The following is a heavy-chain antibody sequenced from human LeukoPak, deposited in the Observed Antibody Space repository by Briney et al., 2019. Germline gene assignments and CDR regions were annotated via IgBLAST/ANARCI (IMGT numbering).Heavy chain of an antibody. CDR3: ARHEPSKNGAYDI. CDR2: IYYSGST. D-gene: IGHD4-11*01. V-gene: IGHV4-59*08. Sequence: SETLSLTCTLSGGSISSYYWSWIRQPPGKGLEWIGYIYYSGSTNYNPSLKSRVTISVDTSKNQFSLKLSSVTAADTAVYYCARHEPSKNGAYDIWGQGAMVTVSS. J-gene: IGHJ3*02. CDR1: GGSISSYY.